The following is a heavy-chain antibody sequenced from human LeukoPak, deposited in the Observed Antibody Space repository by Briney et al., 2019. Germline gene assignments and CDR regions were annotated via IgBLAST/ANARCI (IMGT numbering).Heavy chain of an antibody. CDR2: IYYSGST. Sequence: PSETLSLTCTVSGGSISSYYWSWIRQPPGKGLEWIGYIYYSGSTNYNPSLKSRVTISVDTSKNQFSLKLSSVTAADTAVYYCARSPSNWNGEYWFDPWGQGTLVTVSS. J-gene: IGHJ5*02. D-gene: IGHD1-20*01. CDR1: GGSISSYY. CDR3: ARSPSNWNGEYWFDP. V-gene: IGHV4-59*01.